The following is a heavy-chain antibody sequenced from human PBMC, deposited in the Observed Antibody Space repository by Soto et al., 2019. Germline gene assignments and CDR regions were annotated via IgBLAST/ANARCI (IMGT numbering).Heavy chain of an antibody. CDR3: ARGFRGYSYDLSDY. Sequence: RLSCAASGFTFSSYAMHWVRQAPGKGLEWVAVISYDGSNKYYADSVKGRFTISRDNSKNTLYLQMNSLRAEDTAVYYCARGFRGYSYDLSDYWGQGTLVTVSS. CDR1: GFTFSSYA. CDR2: ISYDGSNK. V-gene: IGHV3-30-3*01. D-gene: IGHD5-18*01. J-gene: IGHJ4*02.